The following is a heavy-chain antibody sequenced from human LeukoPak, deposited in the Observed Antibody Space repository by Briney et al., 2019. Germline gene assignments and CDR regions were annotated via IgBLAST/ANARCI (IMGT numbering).Heavy chain of an antibody. CDR2: IYYSGST. D-gene: IGHD3-10*01. CDR3: ARSTPSPYYYGSGQGFDP. J-gene: IGHJ5*02. Sequence: SETLSLTCTVSGGSISSGSYYWSWIRQPPGKGLEWIGYIYYSGSTNYNPSLKSRVTISVDTSKNQFSLKLSSVSAADTAVYYCARSTPSPYYYGSGQGFDPWGQGTLVTVSS. CDR1: GGSISSGSYY. V-gene: IGHV4-61*01.